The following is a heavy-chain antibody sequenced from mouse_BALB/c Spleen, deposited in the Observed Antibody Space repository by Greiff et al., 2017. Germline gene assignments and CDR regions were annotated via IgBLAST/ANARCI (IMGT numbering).Heavy chain of an antibody. D-gene: IGHD4-1*01. J-gene: IGHJ3*01. CDR1: GYTFSSYW. V-gene: IGHV1-9*01. Sequence: VQLQQSGAELMKPGASVKISCKATGYTFSSYWIEWVKQRPGHGLEWIGEILPGSGSTNYNEKFKGKATFTADTSSNTAYMQLSSLTSEDSAVYYCARAGKGAWFAYWGQGTLVTVSA. CDR2: ILPGSGST. CDR3: ARAGKGAWFAY.